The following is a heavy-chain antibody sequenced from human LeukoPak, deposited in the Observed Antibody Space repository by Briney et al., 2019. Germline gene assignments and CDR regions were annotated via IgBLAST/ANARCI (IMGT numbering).Heavy chain of an antibody. CDR3: ARGTYCDGDCSGYWFDP. J-gene: IGHJ5*02. CDR2: ILPIFGTT. Sequence: SVKVSCKASGGTFSNYAINWVRQAPGQGLEWMGGILPIFGTTNYAQKFQGRVTITADESTRTVYMELSSLRSEDTAVYYCARGTYCDGDCSGYWFDPWGQGTLVTVSS. D-gene: IGHD2-21*02. CDR1: GGTFSNYA. V-gene: IGHV1-69*13.